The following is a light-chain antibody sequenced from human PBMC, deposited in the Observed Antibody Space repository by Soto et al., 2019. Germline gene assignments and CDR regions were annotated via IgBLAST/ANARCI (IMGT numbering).Light chain of an antibody. J-gene: IGKJ1*01. CDR3: PQLNNFPRT. CDR1: QGISSY. Sequence: DIQLTQSPSFLSASVGDRVTITCRASQGISSYLAWYQQRPGKAPKLLMYGASTLQSGVPSRFSGSSSGTTFTLTINHLQPEDFATYYCPQLNNFPRTLGQGTKVE. CDR2: GAS. V-gene: IGKV1-9*01.